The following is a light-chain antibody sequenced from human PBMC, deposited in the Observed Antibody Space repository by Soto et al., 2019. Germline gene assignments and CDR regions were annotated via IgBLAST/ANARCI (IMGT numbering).Light chain of an antibody. CDR2: DAP. J-gene: IGKJ5*01. CDR3: QQRRNWPVIS. CDR1: QSVSSY. V-gene: IGKV3-11*01. Sequence: EMVVRRARANVSFSAAAKATLSFMASQSVSSYLDWYQQKPGQAPRLLIYDAPNRATGIPARFSGSVSGKALYVTISSLGHAYCAVYSCQQRRNWPVISFGQGLRREIK.